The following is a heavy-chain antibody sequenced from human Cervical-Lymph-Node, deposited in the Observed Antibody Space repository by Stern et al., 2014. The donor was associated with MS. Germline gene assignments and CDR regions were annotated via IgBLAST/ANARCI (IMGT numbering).Heavy chain of an antibody. CDR2: IVVGSGNT. V-gene: IGHV1-58*01. Sequence: VQLVQSGPEVKKPGTSVKVSCKASGFTFTSSAVQWVRQARGQLLECRGWIVVGSGNTNYAQKFQERVTITRDMSTSTAYMELSSLRSEDTAVYYCAAEPMYYSDSVGAFDIWGQGTMVTVSS. D-gene: IGHD3-22*01. J-gene: IGHJ3*02. CDR1: GFTFTSSA. CDR3: AAEPMYYSDSVGAFDI.